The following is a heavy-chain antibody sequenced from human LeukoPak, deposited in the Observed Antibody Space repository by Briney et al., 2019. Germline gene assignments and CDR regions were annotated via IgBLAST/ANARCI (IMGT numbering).Heavy chain of an antibody. CDR2: IYYSGST. D-gene: IGHD3-16*01. V-gene: IGHV4-59*01. J-gene: IGHJ6*03. CDR1: GGSISSYY. Sequence: PSETLSLTCTVSGGSISSYYRSWIRQPPGKGLEWIGYIYYSGSTNYNPSPKRRVTISVDTSKNQFSLKLSSLAPAATGDYYCAGLEQGGPYYYYYMDVWGKGTTVTVSS. CDR3: AGLEQGGPYYYYYMDV.